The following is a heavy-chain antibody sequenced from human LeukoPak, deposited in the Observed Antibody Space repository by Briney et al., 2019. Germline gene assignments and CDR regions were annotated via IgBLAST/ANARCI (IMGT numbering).Heavy chain of an antibody. J-gene: IGHJ5*02. CDR1: GGSISSYY. CDR2: IYYTGNT. Sequence: SETLSLTCTVSGGSISSYYWSWIRQPPGKGLEWIGYIYYTGNTNYNPSLKRRVTISLDTSKNQFSLKLSSVTAADTAIYYCARVYYIDSNWFDPWGQGTLVTVSS. D-gene: IGHD1-26*01. CDR3: ARVYYIDSNWFDP. V-gene: IGHV4-59*01.